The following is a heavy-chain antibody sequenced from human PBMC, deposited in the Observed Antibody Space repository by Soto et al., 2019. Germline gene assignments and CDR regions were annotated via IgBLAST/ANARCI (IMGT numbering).Heavy chain of an antibody. J-gene: IGHJ4*02. CDR1: GFTFSSSV. V-gene: IGHV3-23*01. D-gene: IGHD3-10*01. CDR2: ILGYGAST. CDR3: AKDPVYHYGDNGH. Sequence: EVQLLESGGGLVQPGGSLRLSCAASGFTFSSSVMSWVRQAPGKGLEWVSTILGYGASTYYADSVEGRFTISRDTYRNTLDLQLNSLSAEDTPVDYCAKDPVYHYGDNGHWGRGTLVTVSS.